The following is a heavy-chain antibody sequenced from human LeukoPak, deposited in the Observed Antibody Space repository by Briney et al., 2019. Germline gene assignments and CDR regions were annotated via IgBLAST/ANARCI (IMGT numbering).Heavy chain of an antibody. CDR3: ARDLTIAVIAGY. V-gene: IGHV3-21*01. CDR1: GFTFSSYS. D-gene: IGHD2-21*01. J-gene: IGHJ4*02. Sequence: GGSLRLSCAASGFTFSSYSMNWVRQAPGKGLEWVSSISSSSSYIYYAVSVKGRFTISRDNAKNSLYLQMNSLRAEDTAVYYCARDLTIAVIAGYWGQGTLVTVSS. CDR2: ISSSSSYI.